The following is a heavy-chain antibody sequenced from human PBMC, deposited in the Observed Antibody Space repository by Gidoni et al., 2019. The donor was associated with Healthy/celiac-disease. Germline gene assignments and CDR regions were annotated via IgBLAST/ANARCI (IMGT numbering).Heavy chain of an antibody. Sequence: QLQLQESGPGLVKPSETLSLTCTVSGGSISSSSYYWGWIRQPPGKGLEWIGSIYYSGSTYYNPSLKSRVTISVDTSKNQFSLKLSSVTAADTAVYYCARDRLVATIGDPLDYWGQGTLVTVSS. CDR3: ARDRLVATIGDPLDY. CDR1: GGSISSSSYY. V-gene: IGHV4-39*07. D-gene: IGHD5-12*01. CDR2: IYYSGST. J-gene: IGHJ4*02.